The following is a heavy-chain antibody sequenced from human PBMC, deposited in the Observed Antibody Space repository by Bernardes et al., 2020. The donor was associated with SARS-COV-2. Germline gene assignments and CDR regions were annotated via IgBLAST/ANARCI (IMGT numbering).Heavy chain of an antibody. D-gene: IGHD1-26*01. V-gene: IGHV4-4*02. CDR2: IYHTGTT. CDR3: GGGTHYKFDY. Sequence: ETLSLTCAVSGDSVSSSTWWIWVRQSPGVGLEYIGEIYHTGTTKYKSSLKSRVTLSVDKPNNQFSLTLTSVTAADTAVYYCGGGTHYKFDYWGQGIRVTVPS. CDR1: GDSVSSSTW. J-gene: IGHJ4*02.